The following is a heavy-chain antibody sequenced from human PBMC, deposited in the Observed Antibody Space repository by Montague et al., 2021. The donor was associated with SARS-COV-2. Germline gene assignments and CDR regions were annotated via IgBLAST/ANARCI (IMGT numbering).Heavy chain of an antibody. J-gene: IGHJ3*02. D-gene: IGHD3-22*01. V-gene: IGHV2-70*11. CDR2: IDWDDDK. CDR3: ARTPYYCDSSGCYYCDFDS. CDR1: GFSLSTSGMC. Sequence: PALVKPTQTLTLTCTFSGFSLSTSGMCVSWIRQPPGKALEWLARIDWDDDKYYSTPLKTRLTISKDTSKNQVVLTMTNMDTVDTATYYFARTPYYCDSSGCYYCDFDSWGQGTMVTVSS.